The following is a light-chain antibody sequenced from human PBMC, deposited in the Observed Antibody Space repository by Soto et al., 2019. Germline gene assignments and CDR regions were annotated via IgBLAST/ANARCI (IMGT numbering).Light chain of an antibody. Sequence: IQMTQSPSTLSASVGDTVTITCRASQSISVSLAWYQQKPGKAPNLLIYDASTLQGGVPSRFSGSGSGTEFTLTVTSLQPDDFATYFCQQYDKYSTFGHGTKVDI. CDR3: QQYDKYST. V-gene: IGKV1-5*01. J-gene: IGKJ1*01. CDR2: DAS. CDR1: QSISVS.